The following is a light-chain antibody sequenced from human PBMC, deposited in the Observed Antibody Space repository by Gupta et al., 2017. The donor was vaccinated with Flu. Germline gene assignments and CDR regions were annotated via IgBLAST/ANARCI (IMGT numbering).Light chain of an antibody. J-gene: IGKJ4*01. V-gene: IGKV3-20*01. CDR3: QQYGRSPLT. Sequence: EVVLTQSPGTLSLSPGDRATLSCRASQTFSGSYLAWYQQKAGQAPRLLIYGASTRATGVPDRFSGSGSWTDFNLTISKLEPEDFAVYCCQQYGRSPLTFGGGTKVESK. CDR2: GAS. CDR1: QTFSGSY.